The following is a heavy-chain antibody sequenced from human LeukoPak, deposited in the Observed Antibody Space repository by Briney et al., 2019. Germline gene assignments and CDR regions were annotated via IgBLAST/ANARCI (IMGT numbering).Heavy chain of an antibody. CDR1: GFTVSSNY. CDR2: IYSGGST. V-gene: IGHV3-66*02. D-gene: IGHD3-10*01. CDR3: ASSPVRGVLYGMDV. J-gene: IGHJ6*04. Sequence: GGSLRLSCAASGFTVSSNYMSWVRQAPGKGLEWVSVIYSGGSTYYADSVKGRFTISRDNSKNTLYLQMNSLRAEDTAVYYCASSPVRGVLYGMDVWGKGTTVTVSS.